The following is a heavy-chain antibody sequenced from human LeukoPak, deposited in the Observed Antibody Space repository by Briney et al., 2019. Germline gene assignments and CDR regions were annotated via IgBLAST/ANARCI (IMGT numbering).Heavy chain of an antibody. D-gene: IGHD3-10*01. CDR1: GFTFSSYA. V-gene: IGHV3-30*04. CDR2: ISYDGSNK. CDR3: ARALLWFGELLGTDY. J-gene: IGHJ4*02. Sequence: GGSLRLSCAASGFTFSSYAMHWVRQAPGKGLEWVAVISYDGSNKYYADSVKSRFTISRDNSKNTLYLQMNSLRAEDTAVYYCARALLWFGELLGTDYWGQGTLVTVSS.